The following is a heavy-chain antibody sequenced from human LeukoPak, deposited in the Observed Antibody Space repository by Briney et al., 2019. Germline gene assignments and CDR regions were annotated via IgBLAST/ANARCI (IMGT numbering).Heavy chain of an antibody. CDR1: GFTFSSYC. D-gene: IGHD3-9*01. V-gene: IGHV3-7*01. CDR2: IKQDGSEK. Sequence: PGGSLRLSCAASGFTFSSYCMSWVRQAPGKGLEWVANIKQDGSEKYYVDSVKGRFTISRDNAKDSLYLQMNSLRAEDTAVYYCARECPPQLYYEIFAGSDAFDIWGQGTRVTVSS. CDR3: ARECPPQLYYEIFAGSDAFDI. J-gene: IGHJ3*02.